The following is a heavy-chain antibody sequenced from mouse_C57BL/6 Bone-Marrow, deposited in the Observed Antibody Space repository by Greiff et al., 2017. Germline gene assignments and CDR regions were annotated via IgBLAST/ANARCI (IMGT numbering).Heavy chain of an antibody. V-gene: IGHV14-2*01. D-gene: IGHD1-1*01. CDR1: GFNIKDYY. CDR2: IDPEDGET. CDR3: AFLRSFAY. J-gene: IGHJ3*01. Sequence: VQLQQSGAELVKPGASVKLSCTASGFNIKDYYMHWVKQRTEQGLEWIGRIDPEDGETKYAPQFQGKATITADTSSHTAYLQLSSLTSEDTAVYYCAFLRSFAYWGQGTLVTVSA.